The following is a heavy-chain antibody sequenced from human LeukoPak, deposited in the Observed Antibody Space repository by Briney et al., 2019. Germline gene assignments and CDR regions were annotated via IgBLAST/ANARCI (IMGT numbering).Heavy chain of an antibody. CDR1: GGSISSYY. Sequence: PSETLSLTCTVSGGSISSYYWSRIRQPAGKGLEWIGRIYTSGSTNYNPSLKSRVTMSVDTSKNQFSLKLSSVTAADTAVYYCARDHDYVNYYYYGMDVWGQGTTVTVSS. CDR2: IYTSGST. J-gene: IGHJ6*02. D-gene: IGHD3-16*01. CDR3: ARDHDYVNYYYYGMDV. V-gene: IGHV4-4*07.